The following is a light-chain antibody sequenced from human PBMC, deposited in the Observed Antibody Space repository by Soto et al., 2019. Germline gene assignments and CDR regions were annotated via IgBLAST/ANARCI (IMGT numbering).Light chain of an antibody. J-gene: IGLJ7*01. CDR2: EVS. V-gene: IGLV2-23*02. CDR3: CSYGGSRAV. CDR1: SSDVGSHNL. Sequence: QSVLTQPASVSGSPGRSITIPCTGTSSDVGSHNLVSWYQQHPGQAPKLMIYEVSKRPLGVSARFSASKSGNTASLTISGRQAEGEADYCCCSYGGSRAVFGGGTQLTVL.